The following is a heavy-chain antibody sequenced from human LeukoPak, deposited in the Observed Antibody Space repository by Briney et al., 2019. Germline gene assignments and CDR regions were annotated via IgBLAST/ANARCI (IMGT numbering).Heavy chain of an antibody. CDR3: ARSPGIAVAGTQDDY. J-gene: IGHJ4*02. D-gene: IGHD6-19*01. CDR2: ISSSSYI. V-gene: IGHV3-69-1*01. Sequence: EXVSSISSSSYIYYADSVKGRFTISRDNAKNSLYLQMNSLRAEDTAVYYCARSPGIAVAGTQDDYWGQGTLVTVSS.